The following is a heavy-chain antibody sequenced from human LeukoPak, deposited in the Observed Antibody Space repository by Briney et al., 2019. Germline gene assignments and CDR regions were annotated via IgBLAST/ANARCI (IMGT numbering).Heavy chain of an antibody. Sequence: PSETLSLTCAVYGGSFGGYYWSWIRQPPGKGLEWIGEINHSGSTNNNPSLKSRVTISVDTSKNQFSLKLSSVTAADTAVYYCARVGDSSGYYYGYYYMDVWGKGTTVTVSS. CDR1: GGSFGGYY. CDR2: INHSGST. V-gene: IGHV4-34*01. CDR3: ARVGDSSGYYYGYYYMDV. D-gene: IGHD3-22*01. J-gene: IGHJ6*03.